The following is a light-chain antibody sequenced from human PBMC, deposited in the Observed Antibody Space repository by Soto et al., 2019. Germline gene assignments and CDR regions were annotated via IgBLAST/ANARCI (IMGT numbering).Light chain of an antibody. CDR2: GAS. Sequence: EIVMTQSPATLSVSPGGRATLSCRASQSVSSNLAWYQQKPGQAPRLLIYGASTRATGIPARFSGSGSGTDFTLTISSLQSEDFAVYYCQQYNNWPLFGPGTKVDIK. V-gene: IGKV3-15*01. J-gene: IGKJ3*01. CDR1: QSVSSN. CDR3: QQYNNWPL.